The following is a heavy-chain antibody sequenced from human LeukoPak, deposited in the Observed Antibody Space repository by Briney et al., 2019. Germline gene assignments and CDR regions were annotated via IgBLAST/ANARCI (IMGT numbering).Heavy chain of an antibody. CDR3: AREDSSGYHMPLDY. CDR2: IYISGST. Sequence: PSETLSLTCTVAGGSIISYYWSWIRQPARKGLELSGRIYISGSTNYNPSLKSRVTISVDKAKNQFSLKLSSVTAAETAVYYCAREDSSGYHMPLDYWGQGTLVTVSS. V-gene: IGHV4-4*07. CDR1: GGSIISYY. D-gene: IGHD3-22*01. J-gene: IGHJ4*02.